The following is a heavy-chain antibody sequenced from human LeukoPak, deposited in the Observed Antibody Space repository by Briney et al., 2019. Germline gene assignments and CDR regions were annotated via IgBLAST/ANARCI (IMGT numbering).Heavy chain of an antibody. J-gene: IGHJ4*02. V-gene: IGHV1-2*06. CDR2: INPNSGGT. CDR3: ARDLRVGATNDY. CDR1: GYTFTGNF. Sequence: ASVRVSCKASGYTFTGNFMHWVRQAPGQGLEWMGLINPNSGGTNYAQKFQGRVTMTRDTSISTAYMELSRLRSDDTAVYYCARDLRVGATNDYWGQGTLVTVSS. D-gene: IGHD1-26*01.